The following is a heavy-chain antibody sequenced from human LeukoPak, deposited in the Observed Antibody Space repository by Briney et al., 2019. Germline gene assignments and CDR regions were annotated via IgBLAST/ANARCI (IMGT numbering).Heavy chain of an antibody. V-gene: IGHV1-2*06. CDR3: ARDLPYDSSGYYSDYFDY. J-gene: IGHJ4*02. CDR1: GYTFTGYY. Sequence: ASVKVSCKASGYTFTGYYMHWVRQAPGQGLEWMGRINPNSGGTNYAQKFQGRVTMTRDTSISTAYMELSRLRSDDTAVYYCARDLPYDSSGYYSDYFDYWGQGTLVTVSS. D-gene: IGHD3-22*01. CDR2: INPNSGGT.